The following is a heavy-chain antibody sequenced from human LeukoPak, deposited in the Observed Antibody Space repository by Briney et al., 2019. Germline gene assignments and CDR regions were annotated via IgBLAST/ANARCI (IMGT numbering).Heavy chain of an antibody. V-gene: IGHV4-34*01. CDR3: ARGREYYDILTGYYGPSWFDP. CDR1: GGSFSGYY. D-gene: IGHD3-9*01. Sequence: SETLSLTCAVYGGSFSGYYWSWIRQPPGKGLEWIGEINHSGSTNYNPSLKSRVTISVDTSKNQFSLKLSSVTAADTAVYYCARGREYYDILTGYYGPSWFDPWGQGALVTVSS. CDR2: INHSGST. J-gene: IGHJ5*02.